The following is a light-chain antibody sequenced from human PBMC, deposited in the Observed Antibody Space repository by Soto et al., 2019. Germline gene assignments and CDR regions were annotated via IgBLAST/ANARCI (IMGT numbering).Light chain of an antibody. J-gene: IGKJ4*02. CDR2: GAY. CDR3: QQYNNWPRA. Sequence: ERVMTQSPANLSVSPGERTTLSCRASQSVSSNLAWYQQKPGQAPRLLIYGAYTRATGIPARFSGSGSGTEFTLTISSLQSEDFAFYYCQQYNNWPRAFGGGTKVDIK. CDR1: QSVSSN. V-gene: IGKV3-15*01.